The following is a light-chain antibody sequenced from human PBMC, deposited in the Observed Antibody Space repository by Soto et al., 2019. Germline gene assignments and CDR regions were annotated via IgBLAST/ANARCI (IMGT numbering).Light chain of an antibody. CDR1: SSDVGGYNY. CDR2: DVS. J-gene: IGLJ2*01. V-gene: IGLV2-14*01. CDR3: SSYTSSSTLVV. Sequence: QSALTQPASVSGSPGQSITISCTGTSSDVGGYNYVSWYQQHPGKPPKLMIYDVSNRPSGVSNRFSGSKSGNTASLTISGLQAEDEGDYYCSSYTSSSTLVVFGGGTKLTVL.